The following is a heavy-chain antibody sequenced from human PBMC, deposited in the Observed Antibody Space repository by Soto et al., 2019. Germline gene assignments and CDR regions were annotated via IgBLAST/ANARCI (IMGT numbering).Heavy chain of an antibody. V-gene: IGHV1-18*01. CDR2: ISAYNGNT. D-gene: IGHD3-9*01. CDR3: ARVGGILTGYARFDP. CDR1: GYTFTSYG. Sequence: ASVKVSCKASGYTFTSYGISWVRQAPGQGLEWMGWISAYNGNTNYAQKLQGRVTMTTDTSTSTAYMELRSLRSDDTAVYHCARVGGILTGYARFDPWGQGTLVTVSS. J-gene: IGHJ5*02.